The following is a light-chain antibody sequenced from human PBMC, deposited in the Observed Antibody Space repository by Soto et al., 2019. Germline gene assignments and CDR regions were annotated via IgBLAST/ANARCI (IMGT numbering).Light chain of an antibody. CDR1: SSDIGGYKY. J-gene: IGLJ2*01. CDR2: EVN. V-gene: IGLV2-8*01. Sequence: QSALTQPPSASGSPGRSVTISCTGTSSDIGGYKYVSWYQQHPGKAPKLMIYEVNKRPSGVPDRFSGSKSGNTASLTVSGLQAEDEADYYCASHAGRKKIIFCGGTKLTVL. CDR3: ASHAGRKKII.